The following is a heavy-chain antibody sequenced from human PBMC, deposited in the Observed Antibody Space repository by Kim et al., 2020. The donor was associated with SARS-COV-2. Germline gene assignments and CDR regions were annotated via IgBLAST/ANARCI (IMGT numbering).Heavy chain of an antibody. J-gene: IGHJ4*02. Sequence: SETLSLTCAVYGGSFSGYYWSWIRQPPGKGLEWIGEINHSGSTNYNPSLKSRVTISVDTSKNQFSLKLSSVTAADTAVYYCARGRTRYYSNYGIDYWGQG. CDR3: ARGRTRYYSNYGIDY. D-gene: IGHD4-4*01. CDR1: GGSFSGYY. V-gene: IGHV4-34*01. CDR2: INHSGST.